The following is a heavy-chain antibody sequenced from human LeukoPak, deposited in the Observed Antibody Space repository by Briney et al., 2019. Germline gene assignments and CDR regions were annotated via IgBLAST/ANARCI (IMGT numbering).Heavy chain of an antibody. CDR1: GGSISSGSYY. V-gene: IGHV4-61*02. CDR3: ASRKLGNDY. Sequence: SETLSLTCTVSGGSISSGSYYWRWIRQPAGKGLEWIGRIYTSGSTNYNPSLKSQFTISAKTSKNQFSLNLISVTAADTAVYYCASRKLGNDYWGQGTLVTVSS. CDR2: IYTSGST. D-gene: IGHD7-27*01. J-gene: IGHJ4*02.